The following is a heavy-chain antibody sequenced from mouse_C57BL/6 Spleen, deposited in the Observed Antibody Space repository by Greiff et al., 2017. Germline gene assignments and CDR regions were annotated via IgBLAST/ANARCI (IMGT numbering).Heavy chain of an antibody. CDR2: INPYNGGT. V-gene: IGHV1-19*01. Sequence: VQLKQSGPVLVKPGASVKMSCKASGYTFTDYYMNWVKQSHGKSLEWIGVINPYNGGTSYNQRFKGKATLTVDKSSSTAYMELNSLTSEDSAVYYCARYRYDYDQYFDVWGTGTTVTVSS. D-gene: IGHD2-4*01. CDR3: ARYRYDYDQYFDV. J-gene: IGHJ1*03. CDR1: GYTFTDYY.